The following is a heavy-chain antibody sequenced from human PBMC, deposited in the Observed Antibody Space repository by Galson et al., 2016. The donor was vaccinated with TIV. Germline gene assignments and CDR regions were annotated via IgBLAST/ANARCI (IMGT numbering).Heavy chain of an antibody. J-gene: IGHJ4*02. V-gene: IGHV6-1*01. CDR2: TYYRSTWYN. CDR3: ARGAPSVFGVIMTLDY. Sequence: AISGASVSSTSAAWNWIRQSPSRGLEWLGRTYYRSTWYNDYAASLKRRITINPDTSKNQFSLQLTSVTPEDAAVYYCARGAPSVFGVIMTLDYWGQGTLVTVSS. D-gene: IGHD3-3*01. CDR1: GASVSSTSAA.